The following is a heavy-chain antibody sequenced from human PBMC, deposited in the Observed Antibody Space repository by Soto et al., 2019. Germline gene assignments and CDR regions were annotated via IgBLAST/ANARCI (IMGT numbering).Heavy chain of an antibody. V-gene: IGHV3-23*01. Sequence: GGSLRLSCAASGFTFSSYAMSWVRQAPGKGLEWVSAISGSGGSTYYAYSVKGRFTISRDNSKNTLYLQMNSLRAEDTAVYYCAKTRAHIVLMVYAISYAFDIWGQGTMVTVSS. CDR2: ISGSGGST. J-gene: IGHJ3*02. D-gene: IGHD2-8*01. CDR1: GFTFSSYA. CDR3: AKTRAHIVLMVYAISYAFDI.